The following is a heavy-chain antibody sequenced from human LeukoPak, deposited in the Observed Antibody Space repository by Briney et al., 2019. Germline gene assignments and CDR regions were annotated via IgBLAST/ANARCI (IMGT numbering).Heavy chain of an antibody. CDR3: ARDGEYYYDSRLSYYFDY. Sequence: SETLSLTCTVSGGSTSSYYWSWIRQPAGKGLEWIGRIYTSGSTNYNPSLKSRVTMSVDTSKNQFSLKLSSVTAADTAVYYCARDGEYYYDSRLSYYFDYWGQGTLVTVSS. CDR1: GGSTSSYY. V-gene: IGHV4-4*07. D-gene: IGHD3-22*01. J-gene: IGHJ4*02. CDR2: IYTSGST.